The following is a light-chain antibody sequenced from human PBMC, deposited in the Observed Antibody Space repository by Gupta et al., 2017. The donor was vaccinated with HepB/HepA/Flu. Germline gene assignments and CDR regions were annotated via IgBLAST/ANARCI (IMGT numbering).Light chain of an antibody. J-gene: IGLJ2*01. V-gene: IGLV2-14*03. Sequence: QSALTQPASVSGSPGQSITISCTGTSSDVGGYNSVAWYQQYSGKAPKLLIYDVNVRPSGRASRFSGSKSGNSAALTISGLQTEEEADYFCSSLTRTTTTLVVFGGGTKLTVL. CDR2: DVN. CDR1: SSDVGGYNS. CDR3: SSLTRTTTTLVV.